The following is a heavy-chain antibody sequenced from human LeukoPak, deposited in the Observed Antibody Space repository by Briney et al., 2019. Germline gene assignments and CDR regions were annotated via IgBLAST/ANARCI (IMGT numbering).Heavy chain of an antibody. V-gene: IGHV4-59*08. CDR2: INYSGST. CDR3: ARLNGGR. CDR1: GVTSIYY. J-gene: IGHJ4*02. D-gene: IGHD7-27*01. Sequence: SEPLSLTCTVSGVTSIYYGSWILQPPGKGLEWIGYINYSGSTSYNPSLKSRVTISVDTSRDQFSLKLTSVTAADTAVYYCARLNGGRWGQGILVTVSS.